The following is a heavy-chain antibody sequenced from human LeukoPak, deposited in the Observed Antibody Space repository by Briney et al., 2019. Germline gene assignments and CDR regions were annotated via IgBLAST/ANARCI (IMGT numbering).Heavy chain of an antibody. Sequence: GESLKISCKVSGYSFNTYWIGWVRQMPGEGLEWMGIIYPGDSDLRYSPSFQGQVTMSADKSISTAYLQWSSLKASDTAMYYCARRVSSSGFDAFDVWGQGTMVTVSS. J-gene: IGHJ3*01. D-gene: IGHD5-12*01. CDR2: IYPGDSDL. CDR1: GYSFNTYW. V-gene: IGHV5-51*01. CDR3: ARRVSSSGFDAFDV.